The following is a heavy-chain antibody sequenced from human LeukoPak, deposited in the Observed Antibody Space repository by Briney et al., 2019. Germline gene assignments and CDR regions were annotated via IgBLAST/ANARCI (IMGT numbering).Heavy chain of an antibody. CDR2: IYYSGST. CDR1: GGSISSYY. Sequence: SETLSLTCTVSGGSISSYYWSWIRQPPGKGLEWIGYIYYSGSTNYNPSLKSRVTISVDTSKNQFSLKLSSVTAADTAVYYCARHVSDYYDSRGAFDIWGQGTMVTVSS. J-gene: IGHJ3*02. D-gene: IGHD3-22*01. CDR3: ARHVSDYYDSRGAFDI. V-gene: IGHV4-59*08.